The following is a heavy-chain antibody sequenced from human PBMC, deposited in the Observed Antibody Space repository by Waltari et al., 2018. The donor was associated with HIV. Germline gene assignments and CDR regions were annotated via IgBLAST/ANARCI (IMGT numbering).Heavy chain of an antibody. CDR2: ISGSGVTE. Sequence: VQLLESGGGLVQAGGSLRLSCTASGFTFSNYPMSWIRQAPGKGPEWVSGISGSGVTEYYADSVRGRFTISRDDSRNTLDLQMTNLRAEDTAMYYCAKTGYDSGWTFDSWGQGTLVTVSS. CDR3: AKTGYDSGWTFDS. D-gene: IGHD6-19*01. CDR1: GFTFSNYP. V-gene: IGHV3-23*01. J-gene: IGHJ5*01.